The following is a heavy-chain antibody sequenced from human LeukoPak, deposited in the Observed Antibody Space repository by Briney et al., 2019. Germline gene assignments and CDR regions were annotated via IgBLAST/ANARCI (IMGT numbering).Heavy chain of an antibody. J-gene: IGHJ4*02. CDR3: ARCDILTGYYFDY. V-gene: IGHV1-2*04. D-gene: IGHD3-9*01. Sequence: ASVKVSCKASGYTFTGYYMHWVRQAPGQGLEWMGWINPNSGGTNYAQKFQGWVTMTRDTSISTACMELSRLRSDDTAVYYCARCDILTGYYFDYWGQGTLVTVSS. CDR1: GYTFTGYY. CDR2: INPNSGGT.